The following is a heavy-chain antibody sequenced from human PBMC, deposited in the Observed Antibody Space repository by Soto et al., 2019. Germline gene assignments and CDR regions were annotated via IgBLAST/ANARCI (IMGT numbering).Heavy chain of an antibody. CDR2: IYGGGDGP. J-gene: IGHJ4*02. V-gene: IGHV3-23*01. CDR1: GFTFSDFA. Sequence: EVPVLESGGGLVQPGGSLRLSCAATGFTFSDFAMSWVRQAPGKGLEWVSRIYGGGDGPHYADSVKGRVTISRDNSKSTLYLQLNSLRAEDTAVYYCAKMEGMDPWAYSFDYWGQGTLVTVSS. D-gene: IGHD2-2*03. CDR3: AKMEGMDPWAYSFDY.